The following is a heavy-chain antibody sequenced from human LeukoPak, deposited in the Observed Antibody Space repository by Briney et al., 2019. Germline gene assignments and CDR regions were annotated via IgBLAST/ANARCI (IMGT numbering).Heavy chain of an antibody. CDR1: GFTFSSYW. CDR3: TRDVFSQGYYYYYMDV. V-gene: IGHV3-49*04. Sequence: PGGSLRLSCAASGFTFSSYWMSWVRQAPGKGLEWVGFIRSKAYGGTTEYAASVKGRFTISRDDSKSIAYLQMNSLKTEDTAVYYCTRDVFSQGYYYYYMDVWGKGTTATISS. CDR2: IRSKAYGGTT. J-gene: IGHJ6*03.